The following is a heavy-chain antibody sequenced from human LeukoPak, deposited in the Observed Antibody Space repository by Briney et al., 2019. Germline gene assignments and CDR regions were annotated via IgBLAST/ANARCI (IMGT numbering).Heavy chain of an antibody. D-gene: IGHD5-18*01. J-gene: IGHJ4*02. CDR2: ISGSGGST. CDR1: GGSFSGYY. CDR3: AKDRGRQLWLTFDY. Sequence: ETLSLTCAVYGGSFSGYYWSWVRQAPGKGLEWVSAISGSGGSTYYADSVKGRFTISRDNSKNTLYLQMNSLRAEDTAVYYCAKDRGRQLWLTFDYWGQGTLVTVSS. V-gene: IGHV3-23*01.